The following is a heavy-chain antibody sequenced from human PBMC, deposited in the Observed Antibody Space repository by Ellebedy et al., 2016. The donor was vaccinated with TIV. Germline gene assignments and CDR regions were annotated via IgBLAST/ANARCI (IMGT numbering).Heavy chain of an antibody. V-gene: IGHV3-74*01. CDR2: INSDGSTT. CDR1: DFTFSSYT. CDR3: ARDGAPPDYGDFYDY. Sequence: GESLKISXAASDFTFSSYTMNWVRQAPGKGLEWVSRINSDGSTTNYADSVKGRFTISRDNAKNTLYLQMNSLRAEDTAVYYCARDGAPPDYGDFYDYWGQGTLVTVSS. D-gene: IGHD4-17*01. J-gene: IGHJ4*02.